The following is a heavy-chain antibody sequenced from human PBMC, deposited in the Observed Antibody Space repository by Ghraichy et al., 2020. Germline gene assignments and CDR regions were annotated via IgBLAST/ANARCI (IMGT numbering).Heavy chain of an antibody. D-gene: IGHD6-19*01. CDR1: GFTFSSYA. CDR2: ISGSGGST. Sequence: GGSLRLSCAASGFTFSSYAMSWVRQAPGKGLEWVSAISGSGGSTYYADSVKGRFTISRDNSKNTLYLQMNSLRAEDTAVYYCAKFAAGRDLNRSYYYYMDVWGKGTTVTVSS. V-gene: IGHV3-23*01. J-gene: IGHJ6*03. CDR3: AKFAAGRDLNRSYYYYMDV.